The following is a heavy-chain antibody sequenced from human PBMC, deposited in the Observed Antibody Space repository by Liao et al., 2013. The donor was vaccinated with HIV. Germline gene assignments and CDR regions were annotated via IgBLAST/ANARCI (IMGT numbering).Heavy chain of an antibody. J-gene: IGHJ5*01. CDR3: ARDRTGRLSSGWYSWF. CDR2: IHTSGST. Sequence: QVQLQESGPGLVKPSETLSLNCTVSGDSISSHDWSWIRQPAGKGLEWVGRIHTSGSTNYNPSLKSRVTMSVDTSKNQFSLMLSSVTATDTAVYYCARDRTGRLSSGWYSWF. D-gene: IGHD6-19*01. V-gene: IGHV4-4*07. CDR1: GDSISSHD.